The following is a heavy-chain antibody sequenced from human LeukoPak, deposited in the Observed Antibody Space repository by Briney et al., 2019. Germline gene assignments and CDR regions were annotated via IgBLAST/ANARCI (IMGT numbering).Heavy chain of an antibody. V-gene: IGHV4-30-2*01. J-gene: IGHJ4*02. CDR1: GGSISSGGYS. D-gene: IGHD5-18*01. CDR3: ARGRGYSYGNFDY. CDR2: IYHSGST. Sequence: SQTLSLTCAVSGGSISSGGYSWSWIRQPPGKGLEWIGYIYHSGSTYYDPSLKSRVTISVDRSKNQFSLKLSSVTAADTAVYYCARGRGYSYGNFDYWGQGTLVTVSS.